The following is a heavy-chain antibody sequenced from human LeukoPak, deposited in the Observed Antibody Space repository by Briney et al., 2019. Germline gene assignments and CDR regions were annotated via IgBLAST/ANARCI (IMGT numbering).Heavy chain of an antibody. CDR2: IRYDGSNK. CDR3: AKDRDFWSGYYGNFDY. CDR1: GFTFSSYG. D-gene: IGHD3-3*01. V-gene: IGHV3-30*02. J-gene: IGHJ4*02. Sequence: GGSLRLSCTASGFTFSSYGMHWVRQAPGKGLEWVAFIRYDGSNKYYADSVKGRFTISRDNSKNTLYLQMNSLRAEDTAVYYCAKDRDFWSGYYGNFDYWGQGTLVTVSS.